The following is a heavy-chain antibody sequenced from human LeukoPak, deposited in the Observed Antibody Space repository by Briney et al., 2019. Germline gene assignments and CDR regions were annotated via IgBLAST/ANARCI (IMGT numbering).Heavy chain of an antibody. CDR3: ARLRGYSYGYLDY. CDR1: GFTVSSNY. D-gene: IGHD5-18*01. Sequence: GGSLKLSCAASGFTVSSNYMSWVRQAPGKGLEWVSVIYSGGSTYYADSVKGRFTISRDNSKNTLYLQMNSLRAEDTAVYYCARLRGYSYGYLDYWGQGTLVTVSS. V-gene: IGHV3-53*01. CDR2: IYSGGST. J-gene: IGHJ4*02.